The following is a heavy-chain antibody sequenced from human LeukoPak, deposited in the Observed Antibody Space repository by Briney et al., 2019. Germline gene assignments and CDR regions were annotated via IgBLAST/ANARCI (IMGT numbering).Heavy chain of an antibody. V-gene: IGHV1-69*13. CDR2: IIPIFGTA. Sequence: VASVKVSCKASGGTFSSYAISWVRQAPGQGLEWMGGIIPIFGTANYAQKFQGRVTITADGSTSTAYMELSSLRSEDTAVYYCARGPDEYSGPEMVWFDPWGQGTLVTVSS. J-gene: IGHJ5*02. CDR1: GGTFSSYA. CDR3: ARGPDEYSGPEMVWFDP. D-gene: IGHD1-26*01.